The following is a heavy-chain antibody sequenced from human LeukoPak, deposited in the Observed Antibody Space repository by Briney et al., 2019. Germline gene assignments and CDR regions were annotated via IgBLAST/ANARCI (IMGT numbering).Heavy chain of an antibody. D-gene: IGHD3-10*01. CDR3: ARSVLLWFGELPYDY. CDR2: INPNSGGT. Sequence: ASVKVSCKASGHTFTGYYMHWVRQAPGQGLEWMGWINPNSGGTNYAQKFQGRVTMTRDTSISTAYMELSRLRSDDTAVYYCARSVLLWFGELPYDYWGQGTLVTVSS. V-gene: IGHV1-2*02. CDR1: GHTFTGYY. J-gene: IGHJ4*02.